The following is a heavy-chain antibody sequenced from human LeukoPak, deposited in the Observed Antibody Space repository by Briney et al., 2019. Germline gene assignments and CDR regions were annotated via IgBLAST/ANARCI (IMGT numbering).Heavy chain of an antibody. J-gene: IGHJ4*02. CDR3: ARVRTAMVIGLVDY. V-gene: IGHV3-66*01. CDR1: GFTFSSNY. Sequence: GGSLRLSCAASGFTFSSNYMSWVRQTPGKGLERVSVIYSGGSTYYADSVKGRFTISRDNSKNTLYLQMNSLRAEDTALYHCARVRTAMVIGLVDYWGQGTLVTVSS. D-gene: IGHD5-18*01. CDR2: IYSGGST.